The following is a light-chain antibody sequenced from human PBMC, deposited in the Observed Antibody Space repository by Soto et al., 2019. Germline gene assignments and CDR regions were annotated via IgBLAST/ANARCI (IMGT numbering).Light chain of an antibody. CDR3: QQSYSTPQT. CDR1: QSISSY. V-gene: IGKV1-39*01. J-gene: IGKJ1*01. Sequence: DIQMTQSPSSLSASVGDRVTITCRASQSISSYLNWYQQKPGKAPKLLIYAASSLQSRVPPRLSGSGSGTYFTLTISSLRPEDFATYYCQQSYSTPQTFGQGTKVEIK. CDR2: AAS.